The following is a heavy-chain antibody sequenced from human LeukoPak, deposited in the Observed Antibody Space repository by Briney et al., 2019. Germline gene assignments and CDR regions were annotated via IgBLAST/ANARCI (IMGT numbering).Heavy chain of an antibody. CDR1: GFTFSNYW. D-gene: IGHD1-1*01. J-gene: IGHJ4*02. CDR3: ARSTAGLDY. V-gene: IGHV3-7*01. CDR2: IRQDGSEK. Sequence: GGSLRLSCAASGFTFSNYWMSWVRQSPGKGLEWVANIRQDGSEKYYVDSMRGRFTISRDNAKNSLYLQMSSLRAEDTAVYYCARSTAGLDYWGQGTLVTVSS.